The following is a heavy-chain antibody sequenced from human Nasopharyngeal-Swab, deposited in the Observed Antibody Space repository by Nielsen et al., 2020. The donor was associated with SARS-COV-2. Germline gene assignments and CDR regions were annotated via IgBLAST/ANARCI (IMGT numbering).Heavy chain of an antibody. D-gene: IGHD4-17*01. J-gene: IGHJ4*02. V-gene: IGHV1-46*01. CDR2: INPSGGST. Sequence: WVRQAPGQGLEWMGIINPSGGSTSYAQKFQGRVTMTRGTSTSTVYMELSSLRSEDTAVYYCARDGSPHDYGDYGSDYWGQGTLVTVSS. CDR3: ARDGSPHDYGDYGSDY.